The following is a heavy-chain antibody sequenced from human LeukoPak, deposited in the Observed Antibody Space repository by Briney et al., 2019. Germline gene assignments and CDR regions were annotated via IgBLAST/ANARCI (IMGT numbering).Heavy chain of an antibody. Sequence: SETLSLTCTVSGGSISSGDYYWSWIRQPPGKGLEWIGYIYYSGSTYYNPSLKSRVTISVDTSKNQFSLKLSSVTAADTAVYYCARVNLGYCSGGSCYSVQYYFDYWGQGTLVTVSS. V-gene: IGHV4-30-4*01. J-gene: IGHJ4*02. CDR1: GGSISSGDYY. CDR2: IYYSGST. D-gene: IGHD2-15*01. CDR3: ARVNLGYCSGGSCYSVQYYFDY.